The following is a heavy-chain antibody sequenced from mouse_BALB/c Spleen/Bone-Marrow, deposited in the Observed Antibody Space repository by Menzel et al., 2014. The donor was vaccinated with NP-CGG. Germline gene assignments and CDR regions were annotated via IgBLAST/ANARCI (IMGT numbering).Heavy chain of an antibody. CDR2: IDPYDSET. D-gene: IGHD2-4*01. CDR1: GYTFTSYW. J-gene: IGHJ4*01. CDR3: ARRRGTMITTRDAMDY. Sequence: QVQLQQSGAELVRPGASVKLSCKASGYTFTSYWMNWVEQRPEQGLEWIGRIDPYDSETHYNQKFKDKAILTVDKSSSTAYMQLSSLTSEDPAVYYCARRRGTMITTRDAMDYWGQGTSVTVSS. V-gene: IGHV1-52*01.